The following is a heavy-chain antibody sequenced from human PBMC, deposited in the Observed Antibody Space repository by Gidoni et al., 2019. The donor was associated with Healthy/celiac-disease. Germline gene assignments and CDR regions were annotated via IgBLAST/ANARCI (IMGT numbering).Heavy chain of an antibody. CDR1: GFNFSDYY. D-gene: IGHD1-26*01. Sequence: QVQLVESGGGLVKPGGSLRLSCEASGFNFSDYYMIWIRQAPGMGLECVSYISSSGSTLYYAASVSCRFTISRDNANTSLYLQMNSLRAEDTAVYYCARARVGAIDYWGQGTLVTVSS. V-gene: IGHV3-11*01. CDR3: ARARVGAIDY. CDR2: ISSSGSTL. J-gene: IGHJ4*02.